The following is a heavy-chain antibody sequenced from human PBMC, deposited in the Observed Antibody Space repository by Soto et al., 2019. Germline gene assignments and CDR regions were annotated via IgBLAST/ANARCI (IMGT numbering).Heavy chain of an antibody. V-gene: IGHV1-69*13. CDR1: GGTFSSYA. J-gene: IGHJ5*02. CDR3: ARGRNCSGGSCYSGGYWFDP. CDR2: IIPIFGTA. Sequence: VASVKVSCKASGGTFSSYAISWVRQAPGQGLEWMEGIIPIFGTANYAQKFQGRVTITADETTSTDYMELSSLRSEDTAVYYCARGRNCSGGSCYSGGYWFDPWGQGSLVTVSS. D-gene: IGHD2-15*01.